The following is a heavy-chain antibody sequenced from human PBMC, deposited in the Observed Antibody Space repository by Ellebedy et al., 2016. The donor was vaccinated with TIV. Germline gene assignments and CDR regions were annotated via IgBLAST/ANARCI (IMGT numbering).Heavy chain of an antibody. D-gene: IGHD1-26*01. Sequence: GESLKISCAASGFTFSNAWMSWVRQAPGKGLEWVGRIKSKTDGGTTDYAAPVKGRFTISRDDSKNTLYLQMNSLKTEDTAVYYCTTDPIVGATPNDCWGQGTLVTVSS. CDR1: GFTFSNAW. CDR3: TTDPIVGATPNDC. CDR2: IKSKTDGGTT. J-gene: IGHJ4*02. V-gene: IGHV3-15*01.